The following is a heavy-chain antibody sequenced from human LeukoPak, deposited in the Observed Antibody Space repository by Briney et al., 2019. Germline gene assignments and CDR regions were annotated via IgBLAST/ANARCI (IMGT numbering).Heavy chain of an antibody. D-gene: IGHD3-10*01. CDR2: INPNSGGT. CDR1: GYTFTGYY. CDR3: ARDLPSGSGFDI. V-gene: IGHV1-2*06. Sequence: SVKVSCKASGYTFTGYYMHWVRQAPGQGLEWMGRINPNSGGTNYAQKFQGRVTMTRDTSISTAYMELSRLRSDDTAVYYCARDLPSGSGFDIWGQGTMATVSS. J-gene: IGHJ3*02.